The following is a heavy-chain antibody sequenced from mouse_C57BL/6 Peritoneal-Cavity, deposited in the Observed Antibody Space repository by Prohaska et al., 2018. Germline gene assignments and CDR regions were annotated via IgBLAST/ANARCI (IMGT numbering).Heavy chain of an antibody. D-gene: IGHD1-1*01. J-gene: IGHJ2*01. CDR1: GYTFTDYY. V-gene: IGHV1-19*01. CDR2: INPYNGGT. CDR3: ARGVATVVAYYFDY. Sequence: PGASVKMSCKASGYTFTDYYMNWVKQSHGKSLEWIGVINPYNGGTSYNQKCKGKATLTVDKSSSTAYMELNSLTSEDSAVYYCARGVATVVAYYFDYWGQGTTLTVSS.